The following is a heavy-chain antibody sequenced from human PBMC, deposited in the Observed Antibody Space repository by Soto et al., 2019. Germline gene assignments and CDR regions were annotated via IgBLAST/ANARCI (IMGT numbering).Heavy chain of an antibody. Sequence: SETLSLTCTVSGGSISSGGYYWSWIRQHPGKGLEWIGYIYHSGSTNYNPSLKSRVTISVDTSKNQFSLKLSSVTAADTAVYYCARVSGSYYYGMDVWGQGTTVTAP. CDR1: GGSISSGGYY. J-gene: IGHJ6*02. CDR2: IYHSGST. V-gene: IGHV4-31*03. CDR3: ARVSGSYYYGMDV.